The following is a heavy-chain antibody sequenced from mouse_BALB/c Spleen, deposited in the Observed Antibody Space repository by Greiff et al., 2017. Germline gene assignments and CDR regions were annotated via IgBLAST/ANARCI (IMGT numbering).Heavy chain of an antibody. CDR2: IYPGDGDT. V-gene: IGHV1-80*01. CDR1: GYAFSSYW. Sequence: QVQLQQSGAELVRPGSSVKISCKASGYAFSSYWMHWVKQRPGQGLEWIGQIYPGDGDTNYNGKFKGKATLTADKSSSTAYMQLSSLTSEDSAVYCGAWDRYFDVWGAGTTVTVSA. D-gene: IGHD4-1*01. J-gene: IGHJ1*01. CDR3: AWDRYFDV.